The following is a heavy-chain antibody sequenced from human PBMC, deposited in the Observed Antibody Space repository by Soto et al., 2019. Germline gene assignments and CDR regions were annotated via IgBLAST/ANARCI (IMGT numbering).Heavy chain of an antibody. CDR1: GFSLSTSGVG. CDR2: IYWDDDK. D-gene: IGHD6-13*01. CDR3: ALFFIAAAGIRLFDP. J-gene: IGHJ5*02. Sequence: SGPTLVNPTQTLTLTCTFSGFSLSTSGVGVGWIRQPPGKALEWLALIYWDDDKRYSPSLKSRLTITKDTSKNQVVLTMTNMDPVDTAPYYCALFFIAAAGIRLFDPCGQRTLVTVSA. V-gene: IGHV2-5*02.